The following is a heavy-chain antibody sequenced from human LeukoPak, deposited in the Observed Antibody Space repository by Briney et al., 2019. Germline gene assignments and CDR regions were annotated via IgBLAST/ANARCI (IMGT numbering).Heavy chain of an antibody. J-gene: IGHJ4*02. CDR2: IYTSGST. CDR1: GGSISSGSYY. Sequence: SETLSLTCTVSGGSISSGSYYWSWIRQPAGKGLEWIGRIYTSGSTNYNPSLKSRVTISVDTSKNQFSLKLSSVTAADTAVYYCASNSYSSGYLRDYWGQGTLVTVSS. D-gene: IGHD3-22*01. V-gene: IGHV4-61*02. CDR3: ASNSYSSGYLRDY.